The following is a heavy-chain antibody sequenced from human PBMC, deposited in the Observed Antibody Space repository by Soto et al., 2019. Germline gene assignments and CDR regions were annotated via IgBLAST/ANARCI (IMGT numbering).Heavy chain of an antibody. CDR2: INAGDGDT. Sequence: GASVKVSSKTSGDTFKNSTIHWVRQTPGQRLEWMGRINAGDGDTRLSEKFQGRLSMTRETSASIAYMELSSLRSEDTAVYYCARENSYFDYCGQGTLVTVSS. V-gene: IGHV1-3*01. CDR3: ARENSYFDY. J-gene: IGHJ4*02. CDR1: GDTFKNST.